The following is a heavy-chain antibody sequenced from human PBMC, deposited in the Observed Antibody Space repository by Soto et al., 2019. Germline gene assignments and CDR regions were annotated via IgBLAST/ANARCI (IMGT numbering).Heavy chain of an antibody. CDR1: GFTFSSYA. CDR2: ISGSGGST. J-gene: IGHJ4*02. CDR3: AKALTQGGDILEWFDGPLDY. Sequence: PGGSLRLSCAASGFTFSSYAMSWVRQAPGKGLEWVSAISGSGGSTYYADSVKGRFTISRDNSKNTLYLQMNSLRAEDTAVYYCAKALTQGGDILEWFDGPLDYWGQGTLVTVSS. D-gene: IGHD3-3*01. V-gene: IGHV3-23*01.